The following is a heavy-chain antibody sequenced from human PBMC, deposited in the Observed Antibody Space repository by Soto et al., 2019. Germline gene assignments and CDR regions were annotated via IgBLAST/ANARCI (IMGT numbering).Heavy chain of an antibody. CDR2: IYSIGNT. D-gene: IGHD6-19*01. CDR3: RRSSRYSTDV. CDR1: GASIRSGAY. Sequence: QLQLRESGPGLVKPSETLSLTCTVSGASIRSGAYWGWIRQPPGKGLEWIGSIYSIGNTYYNPSLNSGVTISADTSKNQFSLNLISVTAADTAVYYCRRSSRYSTDVWGQGITVTVSS. V-gene: IGHV4-39*01. J-gene: IGHJ6*02.